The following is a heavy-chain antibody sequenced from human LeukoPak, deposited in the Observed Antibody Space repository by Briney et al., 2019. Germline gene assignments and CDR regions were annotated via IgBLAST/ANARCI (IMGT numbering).Heavy chain of an antibody. Sequence: RPGGSLRLSCTASGFTFSRYGIHWVRQAPGKGLEWVAFTQYDGRNKYYADSVKGQFTISRDNSKNTLYLQMNSLRAEDTAVYYCAKVATGGYYWDYFDYWGQGTLVTVSS. V-gene: IGHV3-30*02. CDR1: GFTFSRYG. J-gene: IGHJ4*02. CDR2: TQYDGRNK. D-gene: IGHD3-3*01. CDR3: AKVATGGYYWDYFDY.